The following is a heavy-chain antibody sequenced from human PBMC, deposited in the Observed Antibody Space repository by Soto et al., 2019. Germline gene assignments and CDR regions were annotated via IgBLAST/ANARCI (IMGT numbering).Heavy chain of an antibody. Sequence: QITLKESGPTLVKPTQTLTLTCTFSGFSLSTSGVGVGWIRQPPGKALEWLALIYWDDDKRYSPSLKSRLTITKYNSKNQHVLTMTNMDPVDTATNYCAHGLPLGTFDYWRQGTLVTVSS. J-gene: IGHJ4*02. V-gene: IGHV2-5*02. CDR1: GFSLSTSGVG. CDR3: AHGLPLGTFDY. D-gene: IGHD1-1*01. CDR2: IYWDDDK.